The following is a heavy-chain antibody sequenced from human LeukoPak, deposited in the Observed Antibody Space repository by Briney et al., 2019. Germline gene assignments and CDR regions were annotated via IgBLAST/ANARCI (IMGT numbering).Heavy chain of an antibody. CDR3: AGADYYDSSGYSLDY. CDR2: IYYSGST. V-gene: IGHV4-31*03. CDR1: GGSISSGGYY. D-gene: IGHD3-22*01. Sequence: PFETLSLTCTVSGGSISSGGYYWSWIRQHPGKGLEWIGYIYYSGSTYYNPSLKSRVTISVDTSKNQFSLKLSSVTAADTAVYYCAGADYYDSSGYSLDYWGQGTLVTVSS. J-gene: IGHJ4*02.